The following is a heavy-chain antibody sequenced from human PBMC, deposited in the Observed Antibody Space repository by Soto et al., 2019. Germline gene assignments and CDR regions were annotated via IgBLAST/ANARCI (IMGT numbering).Heavy chain of an antibody. J-gene: IGHJ5*02. CDR3: ARDEFGRKTRACDP. V-gene: IGHV4-4*07. Sequence: PSETLSLTCTVSVDFISYYSWAWIRQSARKGLEWIGRVYSTGTIFYNPSLKSRATMSVDTSKNQLYLKLNSVNAADTAVYYCARDEFGRKTRACDPWGQGNLVTVSS. D-gene: IGHD3-10*01. CDR1: VDFISYYS. CDR2: VYSTGTI.